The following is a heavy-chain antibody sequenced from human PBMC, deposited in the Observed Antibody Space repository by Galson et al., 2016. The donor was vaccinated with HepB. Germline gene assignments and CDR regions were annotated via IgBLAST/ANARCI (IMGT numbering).Heavy chain of an antibody. D-gene: IGHD3-22*01. CDR2: IYYSGFT. CDR1: GGSISSSNYY. CDR3: ARQAYYYDTRGYYHRHPDY. V-gene: IGHV4-39*01. J-gene: IGHJ4*02. Sequence: ETLSLTCTVSGGSISSSNYYWGWIRQPPGKGLEWIGTIYYSGFTYYNPSLKSRVTKSVDTSKNQFSLNLSSVTAADTAVYYCARQAYYYDTRGYYHRHPDYWGQGTLVTVSS.